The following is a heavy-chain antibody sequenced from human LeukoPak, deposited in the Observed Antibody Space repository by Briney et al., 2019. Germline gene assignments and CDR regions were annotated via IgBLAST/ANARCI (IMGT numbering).Heavy chain of an antibody. V-gene: IGHV3-66*01. J-gene: IGHJ4*02. Sequence: GGSLRLSSAASGFTVSSNYMSWVRQAPGKGLEWVSVIYSGGSTYYADSVKGRFTISRDNSKNTLYLQMNSLRAEDTAVYYCASLYCSSASCPVDYWGQGTLATVSS. CDR2: IYSGGST. CDR3: ASLYCSSASCPVDY. CDR1: GFTVSSNY. D-gene: IGHD2-2*01.